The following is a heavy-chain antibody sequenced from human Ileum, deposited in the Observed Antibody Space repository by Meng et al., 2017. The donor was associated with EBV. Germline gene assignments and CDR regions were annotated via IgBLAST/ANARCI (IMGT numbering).Heavy chain of an antibody. J-gene: IGHJ5*02. CDR2: IDQSGYT. CDR3: ARYGRCNGNSFYCFDP. V-gene: IGHV4-34*01. D-gene: IGHD4-23*01. CDR1: GGSFNDYY. Sequence: QVSLQHWGIGLLNPSETLSLACAVYGGSFNDYYWTWLRQPPGKGLEWIGEIDQSGYTKFNPSLSSRATKSRDTSNNQFSLRLNSVTAADTALYYCARYGRCNGNSFYCFDPWGQGTLVTVSS.